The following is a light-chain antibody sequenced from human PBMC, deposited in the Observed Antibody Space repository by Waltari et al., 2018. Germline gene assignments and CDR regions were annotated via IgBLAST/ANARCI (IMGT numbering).Light chain of an antibody. Sequence: QSVLTQPSSVSGAPGQRVTISCPGSDSNIGARYVVQWYPQLPRTAPRLLTYGNTNRPSGVPDRFSGSKSGTSASLAITGLQAEDEADYYCQSYDSSLSGVVFGGGTKLTVL. CDR1: DSNIGARYV. CDR2: GNT. CDR3: QSYDSSLSGVV. J-gene: IGLJ2*01. V-gene: IGLV1-40*01.